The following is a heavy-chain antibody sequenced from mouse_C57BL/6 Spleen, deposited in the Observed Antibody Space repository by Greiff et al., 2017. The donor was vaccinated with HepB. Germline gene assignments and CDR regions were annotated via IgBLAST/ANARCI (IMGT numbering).Heavy chain of an antibody. Sequence: DVQLQESGGDLVKPGGSLKLSCAASGFTFSSYGMSWVRQTPDKRLEWVATISSGGSYTYYPDSVKGRFTISRDNAKNTLYLQMSSLKSEDTAMYYCARHGITTVVAPYYYAMDYWGQGTSVTVSS. CDR3: ARHGITTVVAPYYYAMDY. J-gene: IGHJ4*01. D-gene: IGHD1-1*01. V-gene: IGHV5-6*01. CDR1: GFTFSSYG. CDR2: ISSGGSYT.